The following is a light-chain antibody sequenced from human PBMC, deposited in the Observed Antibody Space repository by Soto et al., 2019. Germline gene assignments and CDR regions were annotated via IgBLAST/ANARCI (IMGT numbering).Light chain of an antibody. CDR1: QGISNY. CDR2: AAS. CDR3: QKYNSAPHT. Sequence: DIQMTQSPSSLSACVGDRVSITCRASQGISNYLAWYQQKPGKVPKLLIYAASTLQSGVPSRFSGSGSGTDFTLTISSLQPEDVATYYCQKYNSAPHTFGQRTKLEIK. J-gene: IGKJ2*01. V-gene: IGKV1-27*01.